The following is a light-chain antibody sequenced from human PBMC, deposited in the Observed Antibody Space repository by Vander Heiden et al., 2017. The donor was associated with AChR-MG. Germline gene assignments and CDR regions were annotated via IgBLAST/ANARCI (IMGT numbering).Light chain of an antibody. Sequence: SALTQPASVSRSPGQSLTISCTGTNSDIGTYNYVSWYQHHPAKAHKLMVYEATKRPAGVAHRFSGSKSANTASLTISGRQAEDEADYYCSSYTTSNAVVFGGGTKLTVL. V-gene: IGLV2-14*01. CDR2: EAT. CDR1: NSDIGTYNY. CDR3: SSYTTSNAVV. J-gene: IGLJ3*02.